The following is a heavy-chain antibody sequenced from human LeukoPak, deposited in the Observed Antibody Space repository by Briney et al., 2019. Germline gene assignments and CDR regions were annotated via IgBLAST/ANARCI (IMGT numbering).Heavy chain of an antibody. V-gene: IGHV4-4*02. CDR2: IYHSGST. D-gene: IGHD6-19*01. CDR1: SGSISSSNW. J-gene: IGHJ4*01. CDR3: ATSLSSGWGPVDDH. Sequence: SGTLSLTCAVSSGSISSSNWRSWVRQPPGKGLEWIGEIYHSGSTNYNPSLKSRVTISVDKSKNQFSLKLSSVTAADTAVYYCATSLSSGWGPVDDHWGQGIMVTVSS.